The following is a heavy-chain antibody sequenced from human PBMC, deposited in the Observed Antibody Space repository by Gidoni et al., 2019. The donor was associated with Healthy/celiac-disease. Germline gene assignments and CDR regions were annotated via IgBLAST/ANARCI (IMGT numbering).Heavy chain of an antibody. CDR2: ISGSGGST. CDR3: AKDILMTTVTDERFDP. D-gene: IGHD4-17*01. CDR1: GFTFSSYA. J-gene: IGHJ5*02. V-gene: IGHV3-23*01. Sequence: EVQLLESGGGLVQPGGSLRLSCAASGFTFSSYAMSWVRQAPGKGLEWVSAISGSGGSTYYADSVKGRFTISRDNSKNTLYLQMNSLRAEDTAVYYCAKDILMTTVTDERFDPWGQGTLVTVSS.